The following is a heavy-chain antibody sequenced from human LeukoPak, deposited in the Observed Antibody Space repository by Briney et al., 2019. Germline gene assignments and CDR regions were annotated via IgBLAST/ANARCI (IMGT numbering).Heavy chain of an antibody. CDR1: GFTFSSYA. V-gene: IGHV3-9*01. CDR3: AKGLITMVRGAPSL. Sequence: GGSLRLSCAASGFTFSSYAMSWVRQAPGKGLEWVSGISWNSGSIGYADSVKGRLTISRDNAKNSLYLQMNSLRDEDTALYYCAKGLITMVRGAPSLWGQGTLVTVSS. D-gene: IGHD3-10*01. CDR2: ISWNSGSI. J-gene: IGHJ4*02.